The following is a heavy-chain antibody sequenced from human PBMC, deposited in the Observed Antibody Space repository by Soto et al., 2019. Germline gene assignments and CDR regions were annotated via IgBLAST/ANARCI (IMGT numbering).Heavy chain of an antibody. D-gene: IGHD6-6*01. CDR3: ARGYSSSSGPGAFDI. CDR1: GFTFSSYA. Sequence: EVQLVESGGGLVQPGGSLRLSCAASGFTFSSYAMHWVRQAPGKGLEYVSAISSNGGSTYYANSVKGRFTISRDNSKNTLYLQMGSLRAEDMAVYYCARGYSSSSGPGAFDIWGQGTMLTVSS. V-gene: IGHV3-64*01. J-gene: IGHJ3*02. CDR2: ISSNGGST.